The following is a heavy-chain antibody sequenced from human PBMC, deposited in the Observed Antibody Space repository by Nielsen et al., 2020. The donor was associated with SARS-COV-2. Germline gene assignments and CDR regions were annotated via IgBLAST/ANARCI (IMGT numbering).Heavy chain of an antibody. CDR1: GFTFSSYE. CDR3: VGGDIVHPASFDY. CDR2: ISSSGSTI. V-gene: IGHV3-48*03. D-gene: IGHD2-15*01. Sequence: GGSLRLSCAASGFTFSSYEMNWVCQAPGKGLEWVSYISSSGSTIYYADSVKGRFTISRDNAKNSLYLQMNSLRAEDTAVYYCVGGDIVHPASFDYWGQGTLVTVSS. J-gene: IGHJ4*02.